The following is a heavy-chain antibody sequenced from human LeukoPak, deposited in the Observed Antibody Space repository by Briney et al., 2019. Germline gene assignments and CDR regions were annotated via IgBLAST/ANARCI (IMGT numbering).Heavy chain of an antibody. CDR2: IIPIFGTA. J-gene: IGHJ4*02. Sequence: GASVKVSCKASGGTFSSYAISWVRQAPGQGLEWMGGIIPIFGTANYAQKFQGRVTITADKSTSTAYMELSSLRSEDTAVYYCARVRMSGSSSLFDYWGQGTLVTVSS. CDR1: GGTFSSYA. D-gene: IGHD6-13*01. V-gene: IGHV1-69*06. CDR3: ARVRMSGSSSLFDY.